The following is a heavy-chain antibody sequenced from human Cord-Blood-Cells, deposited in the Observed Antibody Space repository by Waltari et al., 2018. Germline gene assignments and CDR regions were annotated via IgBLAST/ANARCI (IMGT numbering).Heavy chain of an antibody. J-gene: IGHJ3*02. V-gene: IGHV1-24*01. CDR1: GYTLTASP. Sequence: QVQLVQSGAEVKKPGASVKVSCQVSGYTLTASPIPWVRQAPGNGLERMGGFDPEDGETIYAQKFQGRVTMTEDTSTDTAYMELSSLRSEDTAVYYCATLLHYDFWSGYYTGAFDIWGQGTMVTVSS. CDR3: ATLLHYDFWSGYYTGAFDI. D-gene: IGHD3-3*01. CDR2: FDPEDGET.